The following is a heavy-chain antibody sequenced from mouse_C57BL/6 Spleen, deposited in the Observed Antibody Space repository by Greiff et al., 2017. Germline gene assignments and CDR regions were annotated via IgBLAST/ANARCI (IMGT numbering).Heavy chain of an antibody. J-gene: IGHJ1*03. D-gene: IGHD1-1*01. CDR1: GFTFSSYA. CDR3: AREVITTVVATGYFDV. Sequence: EVKLMESGGGLVKPGGSLKLSCAASGFTFSSYAMSWVRQTPEKRLEWVATISDGGSYTYYPDNVKGRFTISRDNAKNNLYLQMSHLKSEDTAMYYCAREVITTVVATGYFDVWGTGTTVTVSS. V-gene: IGHV5-4*01. CDR2: ISDGGSYT.